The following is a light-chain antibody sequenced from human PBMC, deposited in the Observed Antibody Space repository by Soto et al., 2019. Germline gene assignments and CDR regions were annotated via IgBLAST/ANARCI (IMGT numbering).Light chain of an antibody. Sequence: EIVLTQSPGTLSLSPGERATLSCRASQSVTNNFLAWYQQKPGQAPRLLIYGASNRATGIPDRFSGSGSGTXXXXTIXXLEPXXXXXXXXXXXGDSKPFGQGTKVEIK. J-gene: IGKJ1*01. CDR1: QSVTNNF. CDR3: XXXGDSKP. V-gene: IGKV3-20*01. CDR2: GAS.